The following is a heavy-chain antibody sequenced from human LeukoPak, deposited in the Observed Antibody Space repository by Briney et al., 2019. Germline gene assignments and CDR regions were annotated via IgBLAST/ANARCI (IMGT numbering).Heavy chain of an antibody. CDR2: IYHSGST. Sequence: SETLSLTCTVSGYSISGGYYWGWIRQPPGKGLEWIGSIYHSGSTYYNPSLKSRVTISVDTSKNQFSLKLSSVTAADTAVYYCASLSSSLDYWGQGTLVTVSS. CDR1: GYSISGGYY. CDR3: ASLSSSLDY. V-gene: IGHV4-38-2*02. J-gene: IGHJ4*02. D-gene: IGHD6-13*01.